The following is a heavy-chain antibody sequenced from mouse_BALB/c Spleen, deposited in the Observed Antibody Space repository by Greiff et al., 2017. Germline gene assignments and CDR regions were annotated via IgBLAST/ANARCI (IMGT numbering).Heavy chain of an antibody. CDR1: GFSLTSYG. D-gene: IGHD2-14*01. Sequence: VQRVESGPGLVAPSQSLSITCTVSGFSLTSYGVHWVRQPPGKGLEWLGVIWAGGSTNYNSALMSRLSISKDNSKSQVFLKMNSLQTDDTAMYYCAREGVRRDAMDYWGQGTSVTVSS. J-gene: IGHJ4*01. CDR2: IWAGGST. V-gene: IGHV2-9*02. CDR3: AREGVRRDAMDY.